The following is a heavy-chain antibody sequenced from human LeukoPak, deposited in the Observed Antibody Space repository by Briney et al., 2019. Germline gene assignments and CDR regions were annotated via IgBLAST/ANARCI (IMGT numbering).Heavy chain of an antibody. D-gene: IGHD2-21*01. Sequence: GESLKISCKGSGYSFTNYWIGWVRQMPGKGLGWMGIIYPGDSDTRYSPSFRGQVTISADKSISTAYLQWSSLKASDTAIYYCARRYELVFDSYDYWGQGTLVTVSS. V-gene: IGHV5-51*01. CDR1: GYSFTNYW. CDR3: ARRYELVFDSYDY. J-gene: IGHJ4*02. CDR2: IYPGDSDT.